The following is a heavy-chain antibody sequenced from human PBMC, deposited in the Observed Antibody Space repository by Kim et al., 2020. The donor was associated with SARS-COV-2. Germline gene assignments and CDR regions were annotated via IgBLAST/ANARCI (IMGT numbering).Heavy chain of an antibody. V-gene: IGHV4-39*01. D-gene: IGHD6-13*01. J-gene: IGHJ4*02. CDR3: ARLTYSSSWRGVDY. Sequence: NPSLKSRVTISVDTSKNQFSLKLSSVTAADTAVYYCARLTYSSSWRGVDYWGQGTLVTVSS.